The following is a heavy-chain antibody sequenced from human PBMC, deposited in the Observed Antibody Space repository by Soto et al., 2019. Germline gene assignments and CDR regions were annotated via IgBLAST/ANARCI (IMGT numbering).Heavy chain of an antibody. J-gene: IGHJ4*02. CDR1: GGSSGAHY. V-gene: IGHV4-34*01. Sequence: LLTLSLTCAVYGGSSGAHYGSRILQRPGKGLEWIGEINHSGGTSYNPSLKSRSTISVDTSKRQFSLKLTSVTAADRAVYYCSRGSGETVDSRGFYDYWGQGTPVTVSS. D-gene: IGHD3-22*01. CDR3: SRGSGETVDSRGFYDY. CDR2: INHSGGT.